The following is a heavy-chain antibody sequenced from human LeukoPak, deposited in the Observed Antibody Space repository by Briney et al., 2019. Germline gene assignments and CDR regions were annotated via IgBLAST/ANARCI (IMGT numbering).Heavy chain of an antibody. J-gene: IGHJ4*02. CDR3: ARGARGYSYGNYFDY. CDR2: INHRGST. D-gene: IGHD5-18*01. CDR1: GGSISSYNYY. Sequence: SETLSLTCTVSGGSISSYNYYWGWIRQTPGKGLEWLGEINHRGSTNNNPSLKTQITLSVATSQHQFSLKLSAVTAPATAVYYRARGARGYSYGNYFDYWGQGTLVTVSS. V-gene: IGHV4-39*07.